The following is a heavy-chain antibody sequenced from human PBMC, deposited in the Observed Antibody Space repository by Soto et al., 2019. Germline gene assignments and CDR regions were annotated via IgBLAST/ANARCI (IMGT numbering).Heavy chain of an antibody. V-gene: IGHV1-69*01. D-gene: IGHD2-15*01. J-gene: IGHJ6*02. CDR3: ARAYCSGGSCYSRYYYYYGMDV. CDR1: GGTFSSYA. Sequence: QVQLVQSGAEVKKPGSSVKVSCKASGGTFSSYAISWVRHAPGQGLEWMGGIIPIFGTANYAQKFQGRVTITADESTSTAYMELSSLRSEDTAVYYCARAYCSGGSCYSRYYYYYGMDVWGQGTTVTVSS. CDR2: IIPIFGTA.